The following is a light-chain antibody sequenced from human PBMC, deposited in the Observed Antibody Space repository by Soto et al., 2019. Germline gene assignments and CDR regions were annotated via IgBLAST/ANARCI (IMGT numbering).Light chain of an antibody. CDR2: KAS. CDR1: QSIAGY. V-gene: IGKV1-5*03. Sequence: DIHMTQSPASLSASVGNRVTITCRSSQSIAGYLSGYKQRQGKAPKLLIYKASVLESGVPSRFSGRGSGTELTLTISSLQHDDFATYYCQQYNSYSWTFGQGTRLEIK. CDR3: QQYNSYSWT. J-gene: IGKJ5*01.